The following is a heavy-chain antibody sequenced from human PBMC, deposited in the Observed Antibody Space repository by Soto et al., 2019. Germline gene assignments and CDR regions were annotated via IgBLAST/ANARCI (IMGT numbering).Heavy chain of an antibody. CDR1: GFTFSSYA. V-gene: IGHV3-23*01. CDR3: AKDRAIPLLDWFDP. D-gene: IGHD5-18*01. Sequence: PGGSLRLSCAASGFTFSSYAMSWVRPAPGKGLGWVSAISGSGGSTYYADSVKGRFTISRDNSKNTLYLQMNSLRAEDTAVYYCAKDRAIPLLDWFDPWGQGTLVTVSS. CDR2: ISGSGGST. J-gene: IGHJ5*02.